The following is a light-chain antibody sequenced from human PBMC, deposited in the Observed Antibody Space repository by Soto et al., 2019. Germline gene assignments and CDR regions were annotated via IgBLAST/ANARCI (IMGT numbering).Light chain of an antibody. CDR3: AAWDESLDAYI. V-gene: IGLV1-44*01. Sequence: QPVLTQPPSASGTPGQRVTISCSGSNSNIGVNSVNWFHQLPGTAPKLLIHGSNQRPSGVPDRFSGSKSGTSASLAISGLQSEDEAEYYCAAWDESLDAYIFGSGTKVTVL. J-gene: IGLJ1*01. CDR2: GSN. CDR1: NSNIGVNS.